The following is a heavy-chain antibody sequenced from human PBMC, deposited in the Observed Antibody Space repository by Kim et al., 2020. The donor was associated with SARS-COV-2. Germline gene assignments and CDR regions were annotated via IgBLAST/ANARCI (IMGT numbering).Heavy chain of an antibody. Sequence: GGSLRLSCAASGFTFSSYAMSWVRQAPGKGLEWVSAISGSGGSTYYADSVKGRFTISRDNSKNTLYLQMNSLRAEDTAVYYCAKGPSAAAGSGQYYFDYWGQGTLVTVSS. CDR3: AKGPSAAAGSGQYYFDY. D-gene: IGHD6-13*01. CDR2: ISGSGGST. CDR1: GFTFSSYA. J-gene: IGHJ4*02. V-gene: IGHV3-23*01.